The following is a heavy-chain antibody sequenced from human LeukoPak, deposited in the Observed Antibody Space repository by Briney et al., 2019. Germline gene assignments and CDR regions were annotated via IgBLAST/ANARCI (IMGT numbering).Heavy chain of an antibody. CDR2: ISAYNGNT. D-gene: IGHD6-13*01. CDR1: GYTFTSYG. Sequence: ASVKVSCKASGYTFTSYGISWVRQAPGQGLEWMGWISAYNGNTHYAQKLQGRVTMTTDTSTSTVYMELRSLRSDDTAVYYCAREGGYSSSWYYYYYYMDVWGKGTTVTISS. V-gene: IGHV1-18*01. J-gene: IGHJ6*03. CDR3: AREGGYSSSWYYYYYYMDV.